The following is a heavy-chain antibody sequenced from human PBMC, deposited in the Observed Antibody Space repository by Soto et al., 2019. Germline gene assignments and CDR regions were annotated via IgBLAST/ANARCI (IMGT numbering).Heavy chain of an antibody. J-gene: IGHJ4*02. CDR2: IVVGSGNT. CDR1: GFTFSSSA. D-gene: IGHD6-19*01. Sequence: SVKVSCKASGFTFSSSAVQWVRQARGQRLEWIGWIVVGSGNTNYAQKFQERVTISRDMSTSTAYMELSSLRSEDTAVYYCAAYSSGWTGFVYWGQGAQVTVSS. V-gene: IGHV1-58*01. CDR3: AAYSSGWTGFVY.